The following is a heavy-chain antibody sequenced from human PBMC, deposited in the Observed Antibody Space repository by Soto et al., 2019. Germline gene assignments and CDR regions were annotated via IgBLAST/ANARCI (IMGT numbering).Heavy chain of an antibody. D-gene: IGHD6-13*01. J-gene: IGHJ5*02. CDR1: GYTLTIYV. CDR2: INAASGDT. V-gene: IGHV1-3*01. Sequence: SVKVXFNSSGYTLTIYVIHWFLHAPVQRLEWMGWINAASGDTKYSPKFQGRVTITRDTSASTAYMELSSLRSEDTAVYYCVRRHVSATGIDWFEPWGQGPLVTVS. CDR3: VRRHVSATGIDWFEP.